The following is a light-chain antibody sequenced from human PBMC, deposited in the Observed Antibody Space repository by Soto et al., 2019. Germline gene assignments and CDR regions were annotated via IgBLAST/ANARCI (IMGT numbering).Light chain of an antibody. CDR3: SSYTGTNNLYG. CDR1: SSDIGGYNY. V-gene: IGLV2-8*01. J-gene: IGLJ1*01. CDR2: EVI. Sequence: QSALTQPPSASGSPGQSVTISCTGTSSDIGGYNYVSWYQQHPGKAPKLMIYEVIKRPSGVPDRFSGSRSGNTASLTVSGLQAEDEADYYCSSYTGTNNLYGFGTGTKV.